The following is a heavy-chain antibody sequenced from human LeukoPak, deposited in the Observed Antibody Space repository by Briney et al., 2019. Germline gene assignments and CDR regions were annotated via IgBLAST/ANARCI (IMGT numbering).Heavy chain of an antibody. CDR2: ISAYNGNT. Sequence: ASVKVSCKASGYTFTSYGISWVRQAPGQGLEWMGWISAYNGNTNYAQKLQDRVTMTTDTSTSTAYMELRSLRSDDTAVYYCARDLMGGYYYDSSGYYPGYWGQGTLVTVSS. CDR1: GYTFTSYG. D-gene: IGHD3-22*01. V-gene: IGHV1-18*01. J-gene: IGHJ4*02. CDR3: ARDLMGGYYYDSSGYYPGY.